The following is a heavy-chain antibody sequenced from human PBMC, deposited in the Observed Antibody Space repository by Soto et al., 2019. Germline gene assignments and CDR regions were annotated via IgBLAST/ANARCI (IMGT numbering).Heavy chain of an antibody. CDR3: ARTYCTTTACQAHGIDV. CDR2: IYYSGTT. D-gene: IGHD4-4*01. Sequence: SETLSLTCTVSGGSVSSGSYYWTWIRQPPGKGLEWLGYIYYSGTTNYNPPLKSRITISGDTSGNQFSLKLISVTAADTAVYFCARTYCTTTACQAHGIDVWGQGTTVTVSS. CDR1: GGSVSSGSYY. J-gene: IGHJ6*02. V-gene: IGHV4-61*01.